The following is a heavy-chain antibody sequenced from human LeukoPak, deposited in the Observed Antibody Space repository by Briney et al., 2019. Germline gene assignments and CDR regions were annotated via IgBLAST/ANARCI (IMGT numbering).Heavy chain of an antibody. J-gene: IGHJ5*02. CDR2: IFYSGST. D-gene: IGHD1-26*01. V-gene: IGHV4-38-2*01. Sequence: SETLSLTCSVSGYSISSGNYWGWIRLPPGKGLEWIGSIFYSGSTYYNPSLKSRVTISVDTSKNQFSLRLSSVTAADTAVYYCARHVSMGNCFDPWGQGTLVTVSS. CDR1: GYSISSGNY. CDR3: ARHVSMGNCFDP.